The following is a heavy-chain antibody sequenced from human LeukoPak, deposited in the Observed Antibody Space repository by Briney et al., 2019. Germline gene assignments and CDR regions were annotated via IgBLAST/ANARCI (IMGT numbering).Heavy chain of an antibody. D-gene: IGHD6-19*01. J-gene: IGHJ4*02. CDR1: GFTFSSYG. Sequence: GGSLRLSCAASGFTFSSYGMHWVRQAPGKGLEWVAFIRYDGSNKYYADSVKGRFTISRDNSKNTLYLQMNSLRAEDTAVYYCAKDFSTVAGPWLIDYWGQGTLVTVSS. V-gene: IGHV3-30*02. CDR3: AKDFSTVAGPWLIDY. CDR2: IRYDGSNK.